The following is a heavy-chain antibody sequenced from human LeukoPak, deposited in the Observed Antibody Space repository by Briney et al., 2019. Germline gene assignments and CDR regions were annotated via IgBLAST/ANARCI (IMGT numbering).Heavy chain of an antibody. Sequence: KPSETLSLTCAVSGFSISSGYYWGWIRQPPGKGLEWIASIYHSWDTYYNPSFKSRGTISVDTSINQFSLKLSSVTAADTAVYYCARQVSWSTSGGNWFDPWGQGTLVTVSS. CDR1: GFSISSGYY. J-gene: IGHJ5*02. V-gene: IGHV4-38-2*01. D-gene: IGHD3-3*01. CDR3: ARQVSWSTSGGNWFDP. CDR2: IYHSWDT.